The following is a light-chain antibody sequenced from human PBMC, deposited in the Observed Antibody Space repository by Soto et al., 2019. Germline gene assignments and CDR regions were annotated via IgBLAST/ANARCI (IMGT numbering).Light chain of an antibody. V-gene: IGKV3-20*01. CDR2: GAS. CDR3: QQYGSSPPRT. Sequence: EIVLTQSPGTLSLSPGERATLSCRASQSVSSSYLAWYQQKPGQAPRLLIYGASSRATGIPDRFSGSGSGTHFTLTISRLEPEDFAVYYCQQYGSSPPRTFGQGTKLEIK. CDR1: QSVSSSY. J-gene: IGKJ2*01.